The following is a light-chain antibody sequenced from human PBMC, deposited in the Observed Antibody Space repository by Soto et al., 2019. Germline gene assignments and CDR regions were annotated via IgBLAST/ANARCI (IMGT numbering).Light chain of an antibody. CDR3: QQYNSYSGT. CDR2: KAS. J-gene: IGKJ1*01. CDR1: QSIGSW. Sequence: DIQMTQSPSILSASVGKRVTITRRASQSIGSWLAWYQHKPGKAPKLLIYKASSLESGVPLRFSGSGSGTEFTLTISSLQRDDFATYYCQQYNSYSGTFGQGNKVDI. V-gene: IGKV1-5*03.